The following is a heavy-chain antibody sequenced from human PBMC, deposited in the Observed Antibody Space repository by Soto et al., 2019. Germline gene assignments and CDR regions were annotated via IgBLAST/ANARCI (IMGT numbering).Heavy chain of an antibody. V-gene: IGHV2-26*03. Sequence: QVTLKESGPVLVKATETLTLTCNISGFSLTTGRMGVSWIRQSPGKALEWLAHIFSNDERSYKSSLQTRLTISDETSKGQVVLTMTDVDPLDTATYYCARLVADPYYYYHGLDVWGPGTTVTVSS. CDR2: IFSNDER. CDR3: ARLVADPYYYYHGLDV. J-gene: IGHJ6*02. CDR1: GFSLTTGRMG.